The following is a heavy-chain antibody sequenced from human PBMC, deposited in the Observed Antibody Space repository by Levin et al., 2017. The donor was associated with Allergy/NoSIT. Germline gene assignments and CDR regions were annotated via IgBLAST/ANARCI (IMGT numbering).Heavy chain of an antibody. D-gene: IGHD3-22*01. J-gene: IGHJ3*02. CDR3: ARTTYYYDSSGYLGAFDI. Sequence: SGPTLVKPTQTLTLTCTFSGFSLSTSGMRVSWIRQPPGKALEWLARIDWDDDKFYSTSLKTRLTISKDTSKNQVVLTMTNMDPVDTATYYCARTTYYYDSSGYLGAFDIWGQGTMVTVSS. CDR1: GFSLSTSGMR. CDR2: IDWDDDK. V-gene: IGHV2-70*04.